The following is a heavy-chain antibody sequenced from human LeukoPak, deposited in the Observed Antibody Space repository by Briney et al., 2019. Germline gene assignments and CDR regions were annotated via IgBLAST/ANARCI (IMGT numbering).Heavy chain of an antibody. D-gene: IGHD4-17*01. J-gene: IGHJ4*02. CDR2: ISGSGGST. Sequence: GGSLRLSCAASGFTVSSNYMSWVRQAPGKGLEWVSAISGSGGSTYYADSVKGRFTISRDNSKNTLYLQMNSLRAEDTAVYYCAKAVATVATGLFDYWGQGTLVTVSS. CDR3: AKAVATVATGLFDY. V-gene: IGHV3-23*01. CDR1: GFTVSSNY.